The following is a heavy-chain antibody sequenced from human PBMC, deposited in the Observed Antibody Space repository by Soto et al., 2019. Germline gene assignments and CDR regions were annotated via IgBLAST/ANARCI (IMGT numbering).Heavy chain of an antibody. Sequence: ASVKVSCXASGYTFTSYAMHWVRQAPGQRLEWMGWINAGNGNTKYSQKFQGRVTITRDTSASTAYMELSSLRSEDTAVYYCARAPGGPGIAEYWGQGTLVTVSS. V-gene: IGHV1-3*01. J-gene: IGHJ4*02. CDR2: INAGNGNT. CDR1: GYTFTSYA. CDR3: ARAPGGPGIAEY. D-gene: IGHD6-13*01.